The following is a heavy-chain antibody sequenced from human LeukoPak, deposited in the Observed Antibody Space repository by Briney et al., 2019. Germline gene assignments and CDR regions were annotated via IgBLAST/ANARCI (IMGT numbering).Heavy chain of an antibody. V-gene: IGHV1-2*02. CDR3: ARNGIAVAGYDY. D-gene: IGHD6-19*01. CDR1: GYTFTSYG. Sequence: ASVKVSSTASGYTFTSYGISWVRQAPGQGLEWMGWINPNSGGTNYAQKFQGRVTMTRDTSISTAYMELSSLRSDDTAVYYCARNGIAVAGYDYWGQGTLVAVSS. CDR2: INPNSGGT. J-gene: IGHJ4*02.